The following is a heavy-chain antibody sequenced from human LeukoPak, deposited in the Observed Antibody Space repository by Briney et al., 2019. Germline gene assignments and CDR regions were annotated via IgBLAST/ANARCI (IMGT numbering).Heavy chain of an antibody. D-gene: IGHD3-22*01. V-gene: IGHV3-74*01. Sequence: PGGSLRLSCAASGFTFSSYWMHWVRHAPGKGLVWVSRINSDGSITSYADAVKGRFTISRENAKDTLYLQMNSLRAEDTAWYYCARAQRATYYYDSSGYYYLDWFDRWGQGTLVTVSS. J-gene: IGHJ5*02. CDR1: GFTFSSYW. CDR3: ARAQRATYYYDSSGYYYLDWFDR. CDR2: INSDGSIT.